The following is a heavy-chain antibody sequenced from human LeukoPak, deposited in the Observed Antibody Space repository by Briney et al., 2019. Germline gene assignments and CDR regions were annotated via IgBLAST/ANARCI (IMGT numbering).Heavy chain of an antibody. D-gene: IGHD3-3*01. CDR3: ARAHYEFWSGYYPSYYFDY. J-gene: IGHJ4*02. V-gene: IGHV4-59*12. CDR1: GGSISSYH. Sequence: SETLSLTCTVSGGSISSYHWSWIRQSPGKGLEWIGSIYYTGSTYYNPSLKSRVTISVDTSKNQFSLKLSSVTAADTAVYYCARAHYEFWSGYYPSYYFDYWGQRTLFTVSS. CDR2: IYYTGST.